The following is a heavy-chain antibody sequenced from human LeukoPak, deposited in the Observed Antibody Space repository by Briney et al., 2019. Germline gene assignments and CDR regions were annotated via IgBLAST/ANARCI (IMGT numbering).Heavy chain of an antibody. Sequence: GGSLRLSCAASGFTSSSYWMSWVRQAPGKGLEWVANIKQDGSEKYYVDSVKGRFTISRDNAKNSLYLQMNSLRAEDTAVYYCARARFLEWLIFDYWGQGTLVTVSS. CDR2: IKQDGSEK. J-gene: IGHJ4*02. CDR3: ARARFLEWLIFDY. D-gene: IGHD3-3*01. CDR1: GFTSSSYW. V-gene: IGHV3-7*01.